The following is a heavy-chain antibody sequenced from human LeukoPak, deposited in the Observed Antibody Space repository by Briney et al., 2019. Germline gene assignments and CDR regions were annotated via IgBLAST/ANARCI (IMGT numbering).Heavy chain of an antibody. CDR1: GGSISSNSYY. CDR2: MYYSGST. Sequence: KPSETLSLTCTVSGGSISSNSYYWGWIRQPPGKGLEWIGSMYYSGSTYYNPSLKSRVTISVDTSKNQFSLKLSSVTAADTAVYYCASTYGSGYYWGQGTLVTVSS. V-gene: IGHV4-39*01. J-gene: IGHJ4*02. D-gene: IGHD3-10*01. CDR3: ASTYGSGYY.